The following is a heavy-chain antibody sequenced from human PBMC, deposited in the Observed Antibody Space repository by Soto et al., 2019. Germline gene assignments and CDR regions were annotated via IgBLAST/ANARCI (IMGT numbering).Heavy chain of an antibody. V-gene: IGHV1-3*01. Sequence: GASVKVSCKASGYTFTSYAMHWVRQAPGQRLEWMGWINAGNGNTKYSQKFQGRVTITRDTSASTAYMELSSLRSEDTAVYYCARDPYVLRYFDWTKYYYGMDVWGQGTTVTVSS. D-gene: IGHD3-9*01. CDR2: INAGNGNT. CDR3: ARDPYVLRYFDWTKYYYGMDV. CDR1: GYTFTSYA. J-gene: IGHJ6*02.